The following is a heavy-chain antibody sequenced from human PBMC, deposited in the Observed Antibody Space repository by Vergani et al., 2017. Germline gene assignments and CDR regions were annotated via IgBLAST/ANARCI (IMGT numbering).Heavy chain of an antibody. CDR2: INPTTGNP. J-gene: IGHJ4*02. V-gene: IGHV7-4-1*01. CDR1: GYSFNNYA. D-gene: IGHD6-19*01. Sequence: QEQLVQSGSELKKPGASVKVSCKASGYSFNNYAIHWVRQAPGQGLEWMGWINPTTGNPTYARAFTGRFVFSFDTSISTAYLQLGSLKAEDTAVYFCARAKRGRLAVGATDSWGQGTLLTVSS. CDR3: ARAKRGRLAVGATDS.